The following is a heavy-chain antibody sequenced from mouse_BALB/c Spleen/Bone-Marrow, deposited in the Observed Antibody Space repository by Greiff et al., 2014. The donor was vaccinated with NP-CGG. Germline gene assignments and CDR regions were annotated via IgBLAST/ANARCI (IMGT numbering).Heavy chain of an antibody. CDR3: ARGDWDFAMDY. Sequence: QVQLKESGAELMKPGASVKISCKATGYTFSSYWIEWVNQRPGHGLEWIGEILPGSGNIYFNEKFKGRATFTADTSSTTAYMQLSSLSSEDSAVYCGARGDWDFAMDYWGQGTSVTVSS. D-gene: IGHD4-1*01. J-gene: IGHJ4*01. V-gene: IGHV1-9*01. CDR2: ILPGSGNI. CDR1: GYTFSSYW.